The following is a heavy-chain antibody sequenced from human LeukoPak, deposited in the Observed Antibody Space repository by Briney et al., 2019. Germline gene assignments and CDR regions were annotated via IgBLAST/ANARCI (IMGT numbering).Heavy chain of an antibody. CDR1: GGTFSSYA. CDR3: ARVSGSYYNPPKGFDY. V-gene: IGHV1-69*04. J-gene: IGHJ4*02. D-gene: IGHD3-10*01. CDR2: IIPILGIA. Sequence: GSSVKVSCKASGGTFSSYAISWMRQAPGQGLEWMGRIIPILGIANYAQKFQDRVTITADKSTSTAYMELSSLRSEDTAVYYCARVSGSYYNPPKGFDYWGQGTLVTVSS.